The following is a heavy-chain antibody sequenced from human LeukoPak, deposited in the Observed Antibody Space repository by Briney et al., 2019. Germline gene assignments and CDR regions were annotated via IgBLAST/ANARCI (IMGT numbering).Heavy chain of an antibody. CDR1: GGTCSSYA. CDR2: IIPIFGTA. D-gene: IGHD2-15*01. J-gene: IGHJ5*02. CDR3: ARDHCSGGSCNWFDP. V-gene: IGHV1-69*13. Sequence: GASVKVSCKASGGTCSSYAISWVRQAPGQGLEWMGGIIPIFGTANYAQKFQGRVTITADESTSTAYMELSSLRSEDTAVYYCARDHCSGGSCNWFDPWGQGTLVTVSS.